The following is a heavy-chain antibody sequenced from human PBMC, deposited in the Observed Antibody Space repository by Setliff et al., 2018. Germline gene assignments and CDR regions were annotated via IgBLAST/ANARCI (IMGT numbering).Heavy chain of an antibody. CDR3: AKCSSWHSHYPHFNY. Sequence: LRLSCAASGFTVSTFSMHWVRQAPVKGLEWVATISDDGSNEFYADSVKGRFTVFRDNSKNTLYLQMNSLRAEDTAVYYCAKCSSWHSHYPHFNYWGQGTLVTVSS. D-gene: IGHD6-13*01. J-gene: IGHJ4*02. CDR2: ISDDGSNE. CDR1: GFTVSTFS. V-gene: IGHV3-30*18.